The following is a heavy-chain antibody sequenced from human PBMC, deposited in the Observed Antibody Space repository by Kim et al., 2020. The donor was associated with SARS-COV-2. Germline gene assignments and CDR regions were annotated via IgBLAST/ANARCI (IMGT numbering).Heavy chain of an antibody. CDR3: ATISTIDYDFWSGRHTENWFDP. CDR2: IYYSGST. CDR1: GGSISSYY. D-gene: IGHD3-3*01. J-gene: IGHJ5*02. V-gene: IGHV4-59*01. Sequence: SETLSLTCTVSGGSISSYYWSWIRQPPGKGLEWIGYIYYSGSTNYNPSLKSRVTISVDTSKNQFSLKLSSVTAADTAVYYCATISTIDYDFWSGRHTENWFDPWGQGTLVTVSS.